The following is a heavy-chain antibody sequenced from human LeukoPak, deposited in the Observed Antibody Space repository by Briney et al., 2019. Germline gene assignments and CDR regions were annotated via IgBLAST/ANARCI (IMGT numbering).Heavy chain of an antibody. CDR3: ARGTDSAMADY. V-gene: IGHV3-21*01. D-gene: IGHD5-18*01. Sequence: GGSLRLSCAASGFTFSSYAMSWVRQAPGKGLEWVSTITSSRSHTYYADSVKGRFTISRDNPKKSLYLQMNNLRAEDTAVYYCARGTDSAMADYWGQGTLVTVSS. J-gene: IGHJ4*02. CDR2: ITSSRSHT. CDR1: GFTFSSYA.